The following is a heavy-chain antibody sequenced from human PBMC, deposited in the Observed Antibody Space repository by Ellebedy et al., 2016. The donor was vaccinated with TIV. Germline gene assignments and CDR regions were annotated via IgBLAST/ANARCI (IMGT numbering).Heavy chain of an antibody. Sequence: GESLKISCAASGFIFNTYAMSWVRQAPGRGLKWVSTISGSGGTTYYVDSRKGRFTISRDNSKNTLYLQMNSLRAEDTAVNYCARYCSGGSCLSTGCYYGMDVWGQGTTVTVSS. CDR2: ISGSGGTT. CDR1: GFIFNTYA. J-gene: IGHJ6*02. V-gene: IGHV3-23*01. D-gene: IGHD2-15*01. CDR3: ARYCSGGSCLSTGCYYGMDV.